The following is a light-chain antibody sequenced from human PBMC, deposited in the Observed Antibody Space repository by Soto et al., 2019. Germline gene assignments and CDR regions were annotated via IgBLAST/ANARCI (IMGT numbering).Light chain of an antibody. V-gene: IGKV1-33*01. Sequence: DIQITRAPSSLSASVGDGVTITCQASQDISNYLNWYQQKPGKAPKLLIYDASNLETGVPSRFSGSGSGTDFTLTIRRLHPEDFATYYCQHSYGTPWRSGEGTQVDIK. CDR3: QHSYGTPWR. CDR1: QDISNY. CDR2: DAS. J-gene: IGKJ1*01.